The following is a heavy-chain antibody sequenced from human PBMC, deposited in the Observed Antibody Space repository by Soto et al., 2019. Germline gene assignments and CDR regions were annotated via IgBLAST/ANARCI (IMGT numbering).Heavy chain of an antibody. Sequence: SETLSLTCAVSGGSISGYYWSWIRQPAGKGLEWIGRIFTSGSTDYNPSLKSRVSLSVDTSKNQFSLKLSSVTAADTAVYYCARGGIQLGFDPWGQGTLVTVSS. CDR3: ARGGIQLGFDP. CDR1: GGSISGYY. D-gene: IGHD1-1*01. J-gene: IGHJ5*02. CDR2: IFTSGST. V-gene: IGHV4-4*07.